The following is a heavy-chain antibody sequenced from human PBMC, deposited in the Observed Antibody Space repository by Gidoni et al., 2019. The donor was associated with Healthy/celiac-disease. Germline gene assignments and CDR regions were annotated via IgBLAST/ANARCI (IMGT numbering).Heavy chain of an antibody. CDR2: IYHSGST. J-gene: IGHJ4*02. V-gene: IGHV4-38-2*02. CDR1: DYSVSSGYY. Sequence: QVQLHESSPVLAKLSATPSLPCTVTDYSVSSGYYWGCIRQPPGKGLEWIVSIYHSGSTYYSPSIKSRVTISVATSKNQFSLKLSSVTAADTAVYYCARGSSHLSSSWYFVDYWGQGTLVTVSS. D-gene: IGHD6-13*01. CDR3: ARGSSHLSSSWYFVDY.